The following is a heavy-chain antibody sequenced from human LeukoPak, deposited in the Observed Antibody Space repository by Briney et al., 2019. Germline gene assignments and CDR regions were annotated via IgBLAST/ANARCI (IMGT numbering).Heavy chain of an antibody. J-gene: IGHJ4*02. CDR2: INAGNGNT. V-gene: IGHV1-3*01. CDR1: GYTFTSYA. D-gene: IGHD5-18*01. Sequence: ASVKVSCKASGYTFTSYAMHWVRQAPGQRLEWMGWINAGNGNTKYSQKFQGRVTITRDTSASTAYMELSTLRSEDTAVYYCARVVRGYSYGTFDYWGQGTLVTVSS. CDR3: ARVVRGYSYGTFDY.